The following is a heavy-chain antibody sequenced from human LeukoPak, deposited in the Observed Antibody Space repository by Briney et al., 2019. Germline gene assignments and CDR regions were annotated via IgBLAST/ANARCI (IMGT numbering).Heavy chain of an antibody. Sequence: GGSLRLSCAASGFTFSSYWMSWVRQAPGKGLEWVANIKQDGSEKYYVDSVKGRFTISRDNAKNSLYLQMNSLRAEDTAVYYCARAYGDYFIPHAFDIWGQGTMVTVSS. V-gene: IGHV3-7*01. CDR3: ARAYGDYFIPHAFDI. CDR2: IKQDGSEK. D-gene: IGHD4-17*01. CDR1: GFTFSSYW. J-gene: IGHJ3*02.